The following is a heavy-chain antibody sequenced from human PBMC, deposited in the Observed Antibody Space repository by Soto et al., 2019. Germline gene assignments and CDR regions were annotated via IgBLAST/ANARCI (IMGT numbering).Heavy chain of an antibody. D-gene: IGHD6-13*01. CDR1: GGSISSSSYY. CDR3: ARHFIGAAGTDNWFDP. Sequence: SETLSLTCTVSGGSISSSSYYWGWIRQPPGKGLEWIGSIYYSGSTYYNPSLKSRVTISVDTSKNQFSLKLSSVTAADTAVYYCARHFIGAAGTDNWFDPWGQGTLVTVSS. V-gene: IGHV4-39*01. CDR2: IYYSGST. J-gene: IGHJ5*02.